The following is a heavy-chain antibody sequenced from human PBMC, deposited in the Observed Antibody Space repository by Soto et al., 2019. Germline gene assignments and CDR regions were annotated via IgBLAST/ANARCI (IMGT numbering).Heavy chain of an antibody. CDR2: INHSGST. CDR3: ARVNVVAKTGVYAFDI. Sequence: PSETLSLTCAVYGGSFSGYYWSWIRQPPGKGLEWIGEINHSGSTNYNPSLKSRVTISVDTSKNQFSLKLSSVTAADTAVYYCARVNVVAKTGVYAFDIWGQGTMVTISS. V-gene: IGHV4-34*01. CDR1: GGSFSGYY. J-gene: IGHJ3*02. D-gene: IGHD5-12*01.